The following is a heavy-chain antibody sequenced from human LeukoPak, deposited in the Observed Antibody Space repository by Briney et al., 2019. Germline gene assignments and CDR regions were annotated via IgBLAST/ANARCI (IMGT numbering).Heavy chain of an antibody. J-gene: IGHJ6*03. Sequence: SVKVSCKASGGTFSSYAISWVRQAPGQGLEWMGGIIPIFGTANYAQKFQGRVTITTDESTSPAYMELSSLRSEDTAVYYCARGLDVRAAGTKYYYYYMDVWGKGTTVTVSS. CDR3: ARGLDVRAAGTKYYYYYMDV. V-gene: IGHV1-69*05. D-gene: IGHD6-13*01. CDR2: IIPIFGTA. CDR1: GGTFSSYA.